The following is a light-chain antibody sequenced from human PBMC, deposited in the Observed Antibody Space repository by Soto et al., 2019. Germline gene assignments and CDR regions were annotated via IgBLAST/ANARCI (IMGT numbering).Light chain of an antibody. J-gene: IGKJ5*01. Sequence: DIQLTQSPSFLSASVGHRVTITRRASQGISSYLAWYQQKPGKAPKLLIYAASTLQSGVPSRFSGSGSGTEFTLTISSLQPKDFATYYCQQLGTFGQGTRLEIK. V-gene: IGKV1-9*01. CDR2: AAS. CDR1: QGISSY. CDR3: QQLGT.